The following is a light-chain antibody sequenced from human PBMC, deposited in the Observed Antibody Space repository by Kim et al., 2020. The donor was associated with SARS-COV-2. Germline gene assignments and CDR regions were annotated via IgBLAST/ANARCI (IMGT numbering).Light chain of an antibody. CDR1: NIGSKT. Sequence: SYELTQPPSVSVAPGKTARIACGRNNIGSKTVHWYQQKPGQAPVLVIYYDSDRPSGIPERFSGSNSGNTATLTISRVEAGDEADYFCQVWGSSSDHVVFG. J-gene: IGLJ2*01. CDR3: QVWGSSSDHVV. V-gene: IGLV3-21*04. CDR2: YDS.